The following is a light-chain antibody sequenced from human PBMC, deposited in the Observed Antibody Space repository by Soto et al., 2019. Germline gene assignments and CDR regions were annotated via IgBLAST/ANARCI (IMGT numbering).Light chain of an antibody. CDR3: GSYRSTTAV. Sequence: QSVLTQPPSVSGSPGQSVTISCTGTSTDFVSYNRVSWYQQPPGTAPKLMIYEVSKRPSGVPDRFSGSKSGNTASLTISGLQAADEADYYCGSYRSTTAVFGTGTKV. V-gene: IGLV2-18*02. CDR2: EVS. J-gene: IGLJ1*01. CDR1: STDFVSYNR.